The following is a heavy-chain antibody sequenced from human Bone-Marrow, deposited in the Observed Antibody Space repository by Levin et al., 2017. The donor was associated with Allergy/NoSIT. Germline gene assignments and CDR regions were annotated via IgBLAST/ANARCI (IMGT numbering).Heavy chain of an antibody. CDR1: GGSISSSSYY. Sequence: SQTLSLTCTVSGGSISSSSYYWGWIRQPPGKGLEWIGSIYYSGSTYYNPSLKSRVTISVDTSKNQFSLKLSSVIAADTAVYYCARDWGSNTMIFDYWGQGTLVTVSS. V-gene: IGHV4-39*07. CDR3: ARDWGSNTMIFDY. D-gene: IGHD3-22*01. J-gene: IGHJ4*02. CDR2: IYYSGST.